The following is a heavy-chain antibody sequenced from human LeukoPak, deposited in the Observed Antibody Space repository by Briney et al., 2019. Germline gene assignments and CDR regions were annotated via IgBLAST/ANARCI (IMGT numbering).Heavy chain of an antibody. Sequence: PGGSLRLSCAASGFSFSNFGMNWVRQAPGKGLEWVSYISSTSRTIYYADSVKGRFTLSRDNAKNSVYLQMNSLRDEDTAVYFCARDPLRWLQNNYYYYYMDVWGKGTTVTVS. CDR3: ARDPLRWLQNNYYYYYMDV. CDR2: ISSTSRTI. CDR1: GFSFSNFG. J-gene: IGHJ6*03. V-gene: IGHV3-48*02. D-gene: IGHD5-24*01.